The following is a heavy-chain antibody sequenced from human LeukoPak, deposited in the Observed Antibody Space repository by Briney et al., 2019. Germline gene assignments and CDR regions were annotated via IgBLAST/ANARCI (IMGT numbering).Heavy chain of an antibody. V-gene: IGHV4-39*01. D-gene: IGHD3-9*01. CDR3: ARRGFDYDILTGYYYYFDY. CDR2: IYYSGST. Sequence: PSETLSLTCTVSGGSISSNGYYWGWIRQPPGKGLEWIGSIYYSGSTYYNPSLKSRVTISVDTSKNQFSLKLSSVTAADTAVYYCARRGFDYDILTGYYYYFDYWGQGTLVTVSS. J-gene: IGHJ4*02. CDR1: GGSISSNGYY.